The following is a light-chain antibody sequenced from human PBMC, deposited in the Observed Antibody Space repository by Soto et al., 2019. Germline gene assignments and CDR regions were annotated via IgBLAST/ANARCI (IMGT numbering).Light chain of an antibody. CDR1: SSDVGGYHH. J-gene: IGLJ1*01. V-gene: IGLV2-14*03. CDR3: TSSTSGSLYV. Sequence: QSVLTQPASVSGSPGQSITISCTGTSSDVGGYHHVSWYQQYPGKVPKLLIYNVSHRPSGGSNRFSGSKSGNTASLTISGLQAEDEADYFCTSSTSGSLYVVGTGTKVTVL. CDR2: NVS.